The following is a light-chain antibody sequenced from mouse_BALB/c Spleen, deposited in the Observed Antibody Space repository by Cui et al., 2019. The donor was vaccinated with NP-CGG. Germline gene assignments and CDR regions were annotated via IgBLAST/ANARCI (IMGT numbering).Light chain of an antibody. V-gene: IGLV1*01. CDR1: TGAVTTSNY. CDR2: GTK. J-gene: IGLJ1*01. CDR3: ALWYSNHWV. Sequence: QAVVTQESVLTTSPGETVTLTCRSSTGAVTTSNYANWVQEKPDHLFTGLIGGTKNRAPGAPAKFSGSLIGDKAALTITGAQTEDEAIYFCALWYSNHWVFGGGTKLTVL.